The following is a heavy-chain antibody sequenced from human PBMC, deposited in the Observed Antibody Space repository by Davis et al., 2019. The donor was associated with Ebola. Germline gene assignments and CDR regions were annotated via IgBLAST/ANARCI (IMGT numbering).Heavy chain of an antibody. Sequence: PGGSLRLSCAAPQFTFSTSAMNWVRQAPGKGSEWVSSISGSGASTYYADSVKGRFTISRDNSEDTLFLQMNSLRVEDTAMYYCAKGNYDSSGYWGYWFDPWGQGTLVTVSA. D-gene: IGHD3-22*01. CDR3: AKGNYDSSGYWGYWFDP. CDR1: QFTFSTSA. J-gene: IGHJ5*02. V-gene: IGHV3-23*01. CDR2: ISGSGAST.